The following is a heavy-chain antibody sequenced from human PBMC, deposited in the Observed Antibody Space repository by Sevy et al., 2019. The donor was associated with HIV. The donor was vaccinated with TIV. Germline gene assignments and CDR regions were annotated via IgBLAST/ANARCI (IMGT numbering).Heavy chain of an antibody. CDR1: GFTFSSYS. Sequence: GGSLRLSCAASGFTFSSYSMNWVRQAPGKGLEWVSSISSSSSYIYYADSVKGRFTISRDNAKNSLYLQMNSLRAEDTAVYYCAREEYYYDSSGPQQDYWGQGTLVTVSS. CDR2: ISSSSSYI. CDR3: AREEYYYDSSGPQQDY. D-gene: IGHD3-22*01. V-gene: IGHV3-21*01. J-gene: IGHJ4*02.